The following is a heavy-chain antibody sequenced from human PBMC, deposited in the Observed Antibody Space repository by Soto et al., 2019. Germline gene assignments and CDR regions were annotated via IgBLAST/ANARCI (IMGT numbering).Heavy chain of an antibody. V-gene: IGHV4-4*02. CDR1: GGSISSSNW. J-gene: IGHJ6*02. CDR2: IYHSGST. Sequence: SETLSLTCAVSGGSISSSNWWSWVRRPPGKGLEWIGEIYHSGSTNYNPSLKSRVTISVDKSKSQFSLKLSSVTAADTAVYYCAVTSYGDGVLGGFYYYIGMDVWCQGTTGTVSS. D-gene: IGHD2-8*01. CDR3: AVTSYGDGVLGGFYYYIGMDV.